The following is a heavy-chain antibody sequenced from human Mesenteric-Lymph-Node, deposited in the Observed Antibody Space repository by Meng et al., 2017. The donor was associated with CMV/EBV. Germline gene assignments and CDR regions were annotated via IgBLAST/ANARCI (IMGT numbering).Heavy chain of an antibody. D-gene: IGHD6-6*01. CDR2: ISHTSNTI. J-gene: IGHJ5*02. CDR1: GFTFSNYE. CDR3: AKDRRGFGGSSGERIAARPRWGWFDP. Sequence: GGSLRLSCAASGFTFSNYEMNWVRQAPGKGREWISYISHTSNTIFYADSVKGRFTISRDNSENTLFLEMNSLRVEDTAVYYCAKDRRGFGGSSGERIAARPRWGWFDPWGQGTLVTVSS. V-gene: IGHV3-48*03.